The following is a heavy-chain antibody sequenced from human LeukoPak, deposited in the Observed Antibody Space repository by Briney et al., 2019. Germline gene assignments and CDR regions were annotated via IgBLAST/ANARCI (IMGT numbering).Heavy chain of an antibody. Sequence: ASVKVSCKASGHTFTSYAMNWVRQAPGQGLEWMGWINTNTGNPTYAQGFTGRFVFSLDTSVSTAYLQISSLKAEDTAVYYCARVYEAVAGTPFDYWGQGTLVTVSS. CDR2: INTNTGNP. CDR3: ARVYEAVAGTPFDY. CDR1: GHTFTSYA. V-gene: IGHV7-4-1*02. J-gene: IGHJ4*02. D-gene: IGHD6-19*01.